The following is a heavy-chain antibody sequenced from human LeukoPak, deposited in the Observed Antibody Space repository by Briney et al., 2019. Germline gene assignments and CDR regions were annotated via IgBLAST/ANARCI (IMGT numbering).Heavy chain of an antibody. CDR2: IYYSGST. V-gene: IGHV4-59*12. Sequence: SETLSFTGTGSGGSISSYYWSWIRQPPGKGLEWFGYIYYSGSTYYNPSLKSRVTISVDTSKNQFSLKLSSVTAADTAVYYCARGYSYGYAVGFDYWGQGTLVTVSS. J-gene: IGHJ4*02. D-gene: IGHD5-18*01. CDR1: GGSISSYY. CDR3: ARGYSYGYAVGFDY.